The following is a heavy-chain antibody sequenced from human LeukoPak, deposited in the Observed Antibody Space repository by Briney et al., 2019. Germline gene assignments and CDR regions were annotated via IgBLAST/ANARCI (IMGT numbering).Heavy chain of an antibody. D-gene: IGHD1-7*01. V-gene: IGHV3-66*01. CDR1: GYTFTDYP. CDR2: IYSGGTP. CDR3: VRGGPFTGAISTPRASDY. J-gene: IGHJ4*02. Sequence: PGGSLRVSCAPPGYTFTDYPMNWVRQAPGKGLEWVSVIYSGGTPYYADSVKGRFTISRDTYKNTVFLQMNSLRAEDTAVYHCVRGGPFTGAISTPRASDYWGQGLLVTVSS.